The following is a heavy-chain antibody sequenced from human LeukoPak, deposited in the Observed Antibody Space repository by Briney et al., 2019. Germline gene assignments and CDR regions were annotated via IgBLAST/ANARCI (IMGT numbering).Heavy chain of an antibody. Sequence: ASVKVSCKASGGTFSSYAISWVRQAPGQGLEWMGGIIPIFGTANYAQKFQGRVTITADESTSTAYMELSSLRSEDTAVYYCARAPTTYNWNYVLDYWGQGTLVTVSS. D-gene: IGHD1-7*01. J-gene: IGHJ4*02. CDR1: GGTFSSYA. CDR2: IIPIFGTA. CDR3: ARAPTTYNWNYVLDY. V-gene: IGHV1-69*13.